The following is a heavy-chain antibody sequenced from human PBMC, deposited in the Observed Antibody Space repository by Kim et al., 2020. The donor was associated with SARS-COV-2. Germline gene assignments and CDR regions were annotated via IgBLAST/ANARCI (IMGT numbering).Heavy chain of an antibody. D-gene: IGHD4-17*01. CDR1: GGSFSGYY. J-gene: IGHJ3*02. CDR2: INHSGST. V-gene: IGHV4-34*01. Sequence: SETLSLTCAVYGGSFSGYYWSWIRQPPGKGLEWIGEINHSGSTNYNPSLKSRVTISVDTSKNQFSLKLSSVTAADTAVYYCARVRILRGAFDIWGQGTMVTVSS. CDR3: ARVRILRGAFDI.